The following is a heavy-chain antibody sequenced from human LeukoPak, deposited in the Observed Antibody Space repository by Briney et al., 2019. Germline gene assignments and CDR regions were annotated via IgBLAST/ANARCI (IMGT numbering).Heavy chain of an antibody. J-gene: IGHJ4*02. V-gene: IGHV1-2*02. D-gene: IGHD6-13*01. CDR1: GYTFTGYY. CDR3: ARENFQRYSSSWYYFDY. CDR2: INPNSGGT. Sequence: ASVKVSCKASGYTFTGYYMHWVRQAPGQGLEWMGWINPNSGGTNYAQKFQGRVTKTRDTSISTAYMELSRLRSDDTAVYYCARENFQRYSSSWYYFDYWGQGTLVTVSS.